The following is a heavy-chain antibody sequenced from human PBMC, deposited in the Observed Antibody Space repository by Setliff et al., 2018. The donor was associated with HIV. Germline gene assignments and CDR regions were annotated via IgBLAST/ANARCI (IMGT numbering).Heavy chain of an antibody. V-gene: IGHV4-34*01. CDR1: GGSLSGYH. D-gene: IGHD3-22*01. Sequence: KASETLSLTCAVYGGSLSGYHWSWIRQSPEKGLEWIGEINHSGSTNYNPSLKSRVTMSVDTSKNQFSLKLSSVTAADTAVYYCARGGGYDRSGYYPFDYWGQGTPVTVPQ. CDR2: INHSGST. CDR3: ARGGGYDRSGYYPFDY. J-gene: IGHJ4*02.